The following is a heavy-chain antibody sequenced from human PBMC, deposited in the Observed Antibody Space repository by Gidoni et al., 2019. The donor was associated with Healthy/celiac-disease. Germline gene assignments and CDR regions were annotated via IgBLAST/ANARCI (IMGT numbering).Heavy chain of an antibody. V-gene: IGHV3-30*18. D-gene: IGHD1-26*01. CDR3: AKDRFLGGYSGSYYDY. J-gene: IGHJ4*02. Sequence: QVQLVESGGGVVQPGRSRRLSGAASGFTVRSYGMHWVRQAPGKGLEWVAVISYDGSNKYYADSVKGRFTISRDNSKNSLYLQMNSLRAEDTAVYYCAKDRFLGGYSGSYYDYWGQGTLVTVSS. CDR1: GFTVRSYG. CDR2: ISYDGSNK.